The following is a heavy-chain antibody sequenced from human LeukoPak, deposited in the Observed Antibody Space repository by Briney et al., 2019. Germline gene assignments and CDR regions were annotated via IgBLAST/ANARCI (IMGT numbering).Heavy chain of an antibody. CDR3: AKDRNVGLEAIDV. CDR2: ISSDGNSK. V-gene: IGHV3-30*09. CDR1: GFSFSSYS. J-gene: IGHJ3*01. D-gene: IGHD3-10*02. Sequence: PGGSLRLSCAASGFSFSSYSIHWVRQAPGKGLEWVAVISSDGNSKNFALSVKGRFAISRDNSKNTLFLQMNSLRPEDTAVYYCAKDRNVGLEAIDVWGQGTLVTVSS.